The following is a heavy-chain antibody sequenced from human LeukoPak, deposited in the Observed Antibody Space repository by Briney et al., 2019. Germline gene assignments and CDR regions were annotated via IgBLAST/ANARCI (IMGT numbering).Heavy chain of an antibody. CDR2: IYYRGST. CDR3: ARVVNYYGSVYYFDY. D-gene: IGHD3-10*01. V-gene: IGHV4-39*07. CDR1: GGSISSSNYY. Sequence: SETLSLTCTVSGGSISSSNYYWGWIRQPPGKGLEWIGSIYYRGSTNYNPSLKSRVTISVDTSKNQFSLKLSSVTAADTAVYYCARVVNYYGSVYYFDYWGQGTLVTVSS. J-gene: IGHJ4*02.